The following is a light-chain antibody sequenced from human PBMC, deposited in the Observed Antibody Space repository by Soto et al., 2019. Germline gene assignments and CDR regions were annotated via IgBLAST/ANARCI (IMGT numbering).Light chain of an antibody. CDR3: QQRSNWPLT. Sequence: IVLTQSPSTLSLSPGERATLSCRASQSVSSYLAWYQQKPGQAPRLLIYDASNRPTGIPGRFSGSGSGTDFTLTISSLESEDFAIYYCQQRSNWPLTFGGGTKV. CDR1: QSVSSY. J-gene: IGKJ4*01. V-gene: IGKV3-11*01. CDR2: DAS.